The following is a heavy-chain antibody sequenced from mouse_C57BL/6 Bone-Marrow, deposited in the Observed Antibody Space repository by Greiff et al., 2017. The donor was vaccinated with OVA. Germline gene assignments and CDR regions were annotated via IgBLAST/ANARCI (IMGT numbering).Heavy chain of an antibody. CDR3: ALPFVLGV. D-gene: IGHD3-1*01. V-gene: IGHV5-4*01. J-gene: IGHJ1*03. CDR1: GFTFSSYA. CDR2: ISDGGSYT. Sequence: LVESGGGLVKPGGSLKLSCAASGFTFSSYAMSWVRQTPEKRLEWVATISDGGSYTYYPDNVKGRFTISRDNAKNNLYLQMSHLKSEDTAMYYCALPFVLGVWGTGTTVTVSS.